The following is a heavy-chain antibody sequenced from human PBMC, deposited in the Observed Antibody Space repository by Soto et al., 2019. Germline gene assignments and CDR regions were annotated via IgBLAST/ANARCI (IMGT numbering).Heavy chain of an antibody. CDR2: INPNSGGT. Sequence: ASVKVSCKASGYTFTGYYMHWVRQAPGQGLEWMGWINPNSGGTNYAQKFQGWVTMTRDTSISTAYMELSRLRSDETAVYYCARAGYYDFWSGYYTYYYGMDVWGQGTTVTVSS. D-gene: IGHD3-3*01. CDR1: GYTFTGYY. CDR3: ARAGYYDFWSGYYTYYYGMDV. J-gene: IGHJ6*02. V-gene: IGHV1-2*04.